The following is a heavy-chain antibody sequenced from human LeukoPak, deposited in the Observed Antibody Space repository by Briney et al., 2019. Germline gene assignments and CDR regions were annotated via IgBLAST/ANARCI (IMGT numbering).Heavy chain of an antibody. CDR2: ISYDGINK. V-gene: IGHV3-30*04. D-gene: IGHD3-22*01. CDR1: GFTFSSYA. J-gene: IGHJ4*02. Sequence: GGSLRLSCAASGFTFSSYAMHWGRQAPGKGLGWVAVISYDGINKYYADSVKGRCTISRDNSKNKLYLQMNSLRAEDTAVYYCARDPYYYASSGYYYFDYWGQGTLVTVSS. CDR3: ARDPYYYASSGYYYFDY.